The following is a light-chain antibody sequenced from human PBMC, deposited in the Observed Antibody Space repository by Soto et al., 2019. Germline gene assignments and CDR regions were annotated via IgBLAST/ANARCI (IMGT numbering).Light chain of an antibody. CDR3: QQYNSYPLT. J-gene: IGKJ4*01. CDR2: DAS. Sequence: DIQMTQSPSTLSASVGDRVSITCRASQSISSWLAWYQQKPGKAPKLLIYDASSLQSGVPSRFSGRGSGTEFTLTISCLQPDDFATYYCQQYNSYPLTFGGGTKVEIK. V-gene: IGKV1-5*01. CDR1: QSISSW.